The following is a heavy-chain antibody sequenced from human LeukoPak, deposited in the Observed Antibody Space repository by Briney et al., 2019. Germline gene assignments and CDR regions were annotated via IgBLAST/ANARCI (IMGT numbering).Heavy chain of an antibody. CDR2: TYYSGST. J-gene: IGHJ6*03. Sequence: SETLSLTCTVSGGFFNNYYWSWIRQPPGKGLEWIGYTYYSGSTNYNPSLKSRVTISVDTSKNQFSLKLSSVTAADTAVYYCARGVNYDFWSGYYTRDYYYYYMDVWGKGTTVTVSS. CDR1: GGFFNNYY. V-gene: IGHV4-59*01. CDR3: ARGVNYDFWSGYYTRDYYYYYMDV. D-gene: IGHD3-3*01.